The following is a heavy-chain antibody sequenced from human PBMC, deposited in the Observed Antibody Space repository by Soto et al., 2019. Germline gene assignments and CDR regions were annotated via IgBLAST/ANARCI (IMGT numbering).Heavy chain of an antibody. CDR3: ARDKEKTYYDFWSGPTLPYFDY. CDR1: GYTFTSYA. V-gene: IGHV1-3*01. CDR2: INAGNGNT. Sequence: ASVKVSCKASGYTFTSYAMHWVRQAPGQRLERKGWINAGNGNTKYSQKFQGRVTITRDTSASTAYMELSSLRSEDTAVYYCARDKEKTYYDFWSGPTLPYFDYWGQGTLVTVS. D-gene: IGHD3-3*01. J-gene: IGHJ4*02.